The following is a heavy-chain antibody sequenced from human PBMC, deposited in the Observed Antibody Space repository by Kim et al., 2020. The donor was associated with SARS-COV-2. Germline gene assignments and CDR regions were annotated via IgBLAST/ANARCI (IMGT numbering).Heavy chain of an antibody. Sequence: GGSLRLSCAASGFTFDDYAMHWVRQAPGKGLEWVSLISGDGGSTYYADSVKGRFTISRDNSKNSLYLQMNSLRTEDTALYYCATIGESSSSSWYLGYYYYGMDVWGQGTTVTVSS. CDR3: ATIGESSSSSWYLGYYYYGMDV. CDR2: ISGDGGST. V-gene: IGHV3-43*02. J-gene: IGHJ6*02. CDR1: GFTFDDYA. D-gene: IGHD6-13*01.